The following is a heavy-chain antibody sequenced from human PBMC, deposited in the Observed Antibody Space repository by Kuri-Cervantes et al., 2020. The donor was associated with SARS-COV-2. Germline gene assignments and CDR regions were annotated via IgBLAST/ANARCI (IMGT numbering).Heavy chain of an antibody. J-gene: IGHJ4*02. Sequence: SETLSLXXAXSGYSITSGYHWGWIRXPPGXGLEXXASXXHSGSAYYNPSLTSRVAXSVDTSXXHFSLELSSVTAADTALXYCASQLSTEYGLFYFDNWGQGTLVTVSS. CDR3: ASQLSTEYGLFYFDN. CDR1: GYSITSGYH. V-gene: IGHV4-38-2*01. CDR2: XXHSGSA. D-gene: IGHD2/OR15-2a*01.